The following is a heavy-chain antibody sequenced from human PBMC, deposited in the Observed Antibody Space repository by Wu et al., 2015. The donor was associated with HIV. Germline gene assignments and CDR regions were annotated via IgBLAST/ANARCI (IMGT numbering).Heavy chain of an antibody. J-gene: IGHJ5*02. CDR2: INPSGGTT. D-gene: IGHD3-10*01. V-gene: IGHV1-46*03. Sequence: QVQLVQSGAEVKKPGASVKVSCKASGYGFTDYHMHWVRQAPGKGLEWMGIINPSGGTTNYAQKFQGRVTMTRDTSTNTVYMELSSLRSEDTAVYYCAREGYFGLGSYYKGWFDPWGQGTLVTVSS. CDR1: GYGFTDYH. CDR3: AREGYFGLGSYYKGWFDP.